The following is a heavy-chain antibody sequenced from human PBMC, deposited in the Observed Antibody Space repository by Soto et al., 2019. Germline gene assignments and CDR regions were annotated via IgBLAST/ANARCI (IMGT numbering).Heavy chain of an antibody. Sequence: QVQLVQSGAEVKKPGSSVKVSCKASGGTFSSYAISWVRQAPGQGLEWMGGIIPIFGTANYAQKFQGRVRITADESTSPAYVELRSRRSEDTDVYYCARDHGSSPCSGGSCYSTYFDYWGQGTLVTVSS. V-gene: IGHV1-69*01. J-gene: IGHJ4*02. CDR3: ARDHGSSPCSGGSCYSTYFDY. CDR1: GGTFSSYA. CDR2: IIPIFGTA. D-gene: IGHD2-15*01.